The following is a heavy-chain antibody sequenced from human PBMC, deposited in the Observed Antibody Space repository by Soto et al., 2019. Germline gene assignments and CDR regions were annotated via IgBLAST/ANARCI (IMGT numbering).Heavy chain of an antibody. CDR3: AREVTNWNYIRFDY. J-gene: IGHJ4*02. CDR2: INHSGST. V-gene: IGHV4-34*01. CDR1: GGSFSGYY. D-gene: IGHD1-7*01. Sequence: SETLSLTCAVYGGSFSGYYWSWIRQPPGKGLEWIGEINHSGSTNYNPSLKSRVTISVDTSKNQFSLKLSSVTAADTAVYYCAREVTNWNYIRFDYWGQGTLVTVSS.